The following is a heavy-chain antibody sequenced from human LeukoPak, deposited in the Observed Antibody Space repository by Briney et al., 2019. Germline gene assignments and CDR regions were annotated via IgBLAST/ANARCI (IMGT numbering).Heavy chain of an antibody. V-gene: IGHV4-34*01. J-gene: IGHJ4*02. CDR2: INHSGST. D-gene: IGHD6-25*01. CDR3: ARGLGVAVHIAADYFDY. Sequence: SETLSLTCAVYGGSFSGYYWSWIRQPPGKGLEWIGEINHSGSTNHNPSLKSRVTISVDTSTNQFSLKLSSVTAADTAVYYCARGLGVAVHIAADYFDYWGQGTLVTVSS. CDR1: GGSFSGYY.